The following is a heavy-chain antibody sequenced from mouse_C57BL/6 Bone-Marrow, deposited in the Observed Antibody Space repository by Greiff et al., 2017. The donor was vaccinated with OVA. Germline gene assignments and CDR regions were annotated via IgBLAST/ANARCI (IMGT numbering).Heavy chain of an antibody. CDR2: ISNLAYSI. Sequence: DVKLVESGGGLVQPGGSLKLSCAASGFTFSDYGMAWVRQAPRKGPEWVAFISNLAYSIYYADTVTGRFTISRENAKNTLYLEMSSLRYEDTAMYYCARQDYYGSSLYYYAMEYWGQGTSVTVSS. CDR3: ARQDYYGSSLYYYAMEY. D-gene: IGHD1-1*01. V-gene: IGHV5-15*01. CDR1: GFTFSDYG. J-gene: IGHJ4*01.